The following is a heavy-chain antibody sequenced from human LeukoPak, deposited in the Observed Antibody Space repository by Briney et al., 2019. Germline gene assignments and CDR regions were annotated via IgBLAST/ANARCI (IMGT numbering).Heavy chain of an antibody. Sequence: ASVKVSCKASGYTFTSYYMHWVRQAPGQGLEWMGIINPSGGSTSYAQKFQGRVTMTRDMSTSTVYMELSSLRSEDTAVYYCARSEKRGYDFWSGYHRGAFDTWGQGTMVTVSS. CDR1: GYTFTSYY. V-gene: IGHV1-46*01. CDR3: ARSEKRGYDFWSGYHRGAFDT. J-gene: IGHJ3*02. CDR2: INPSGGST. D-gene: IGHD3-3*01.